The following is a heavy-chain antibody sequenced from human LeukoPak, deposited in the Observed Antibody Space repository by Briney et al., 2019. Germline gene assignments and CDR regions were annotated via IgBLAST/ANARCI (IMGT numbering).Heavy chain of an antibody. CDR3: ARDRAYPRDQFDF. CDR2: ISGTGAT. V-gene: IGHV3-23*01. Sequence: GGSLRLSCAASGFPFSNFALSWVRQAPGEGLEWVSAISGTGATWYPDSVKGRFTISRDKSKNTEYLQTNSLRVDDTALYYCARDRAYPRDQFDFWGQGTLVTVSS. D-gene: IGHD2-2*01. J-gene: IGHJ4*02. CDR1: GFPFSNFA.